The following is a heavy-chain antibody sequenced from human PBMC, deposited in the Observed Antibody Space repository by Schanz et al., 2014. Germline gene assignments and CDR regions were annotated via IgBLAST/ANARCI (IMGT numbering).Heavy chain of an antibody. CDR3: ARGVRVRGIIIDY. CDR1: EFSFSSFG. J-gene: IGHJ4*02. Sequence: EVQLVESGGGLVQPRGSLRLSCAASEFSFSSFGMNWVRQAPGKGLEWVSYISSSSSTIYYADSVKGRFTISRDNAKNSLYLQMNSLRAEDTAEYYCARGVRVRGIIIDYWGPGTLVTVSS. D-gene: IGHD3-10*01. CDR2: ISSSSSTI. V-gene: IGHV3-48*01.